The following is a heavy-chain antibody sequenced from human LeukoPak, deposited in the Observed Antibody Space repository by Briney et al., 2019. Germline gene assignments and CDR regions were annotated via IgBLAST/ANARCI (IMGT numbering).Heavy chain of an antibody. CDR3: ARDGNDSSGYYPYYFDY. D-gene: IGHD3-22*01. V-gene: IGHV3-23*01. CDR1: GFTFSSYA. J-gene: IGHJ4*02. Sequence: PGGSLRLSCAASGFTFSSYAMSWVRQAPGKGLEWVSAISGSGGSTYYADSVKGRFTISRDNSKNTLYLQMNSLRAEDTAVYYCARDGNDSSGYYPYYFDYWGQGTLVTVSS. CDR2: ISGSGGST.